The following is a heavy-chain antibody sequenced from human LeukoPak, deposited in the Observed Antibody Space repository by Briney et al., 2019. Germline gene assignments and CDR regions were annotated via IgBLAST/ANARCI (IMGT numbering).Heavy chain of an antibody. CDR3: AREYSSSSGRRAFDI. Sequence: PSETLSLTCTVSGGSISGYYWSWIREPPGKGLEWIGYIYYSGSTNYNPSLKSRLTISIDTSENQFSLMLSSVTAADTAVYYCAREYSSSSGRRAFDIWGQGTMVTVSS. D-gene: IGHD6-6*01. J-gene: IGHJ3*02. CDR2: IYYSGST. CDR1: GGSISGYY. V-gene: IGHV4-59*08.